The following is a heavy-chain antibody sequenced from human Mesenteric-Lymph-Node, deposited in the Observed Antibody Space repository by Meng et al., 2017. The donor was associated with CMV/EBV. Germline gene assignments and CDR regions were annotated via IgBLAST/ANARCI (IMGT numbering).Heavy chain of an antibody. Sequence: GESLKISCAASGFTFSSYEMNWVRQAPGKGLEWVGRIKSTTNGGTTDYAAPVKGRFTISRDDSKNMLYLQMNSLKTEDTAVYYCPIHTWTSGTYGGNWGQGTLVTVSS. CDR1: GFTFSSYE. V-gene: IGHV3-15*01. CDR3: PIHTWTSGTYGGN. D-gene: IGHD3-10*01. J-gene: IGHJ4*02. CDR2: IKSTTNGGTT.